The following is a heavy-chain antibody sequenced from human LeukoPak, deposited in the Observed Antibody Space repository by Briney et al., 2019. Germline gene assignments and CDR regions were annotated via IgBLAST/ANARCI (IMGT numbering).Heavy chain of an antibody. CDR3: GRDPHGDYVGAFEF. CDR1: GFMFSRFG. Sequence: PGGYLRLSCVGSGFMFSRFGLIWVRQAPGKGLEWVSGIHGNGETTYYGDSVKGRFTISRDNSKSTLYLQMNSLRVEDTAEYFCGRDPHGDYVGAFEFWGQGTKV. V-gene: IGHV3-23*01. CDR2: IHGNGETT. D-gene: IGHD3-16*01. J-gene: IGHJ3*01.